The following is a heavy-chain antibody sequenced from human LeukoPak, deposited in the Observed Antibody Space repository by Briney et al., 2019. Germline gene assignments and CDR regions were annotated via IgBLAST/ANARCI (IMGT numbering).Heavy chain of an antibody. CDR2: IYYSGST. D-gene: IGHD3-10*01. Sequence: SETLSLTCTVSGGSISSYYWSWIRQPPGKGLEWIGYIYYSGSTNYNPSLKSRVTISVDTSKNQFSLKLSSVTAADTAVYYCARQGSHYGSGPYYFGHWGQGTLVTVSS. CDR3: ARQGSHYGSGPYYFGH. J-gene: IGHJ4*02. CDR1: GGSISSYY. V-gene: IGHV4-59*08.